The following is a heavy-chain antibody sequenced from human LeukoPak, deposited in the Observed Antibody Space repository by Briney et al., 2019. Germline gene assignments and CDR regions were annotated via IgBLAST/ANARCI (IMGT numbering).Heavy chain of an antibody. Sequence: SETLSLTCTVSGGSISSYYWSWIRQPPGKGLEWIGYIYYSGSTNYNPSLKSRVAISVDTSKNQFSLKLSSVTAADTAVYYCARWNLLSDYWGQGTLVTVSS. CDR2: IYYSGST. V-gene: IGHV4-59*01. CDR1: GGSISSYY. J-gene: IGHJ4*02. D-gene: IGHD1-1*01. CDR3: ARWNLLSDY.